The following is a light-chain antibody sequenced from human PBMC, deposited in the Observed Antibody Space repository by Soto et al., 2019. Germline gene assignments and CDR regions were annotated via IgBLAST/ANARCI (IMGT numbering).Light chain of an antibody. CDR1: QSVSSSF. CDR2: GAS. J-gene: IGKJ4*01. Sequence: EIVLTQSPGPLSLSPGAIATLSCRASQSVSSSFLAWYQQRPGQSPRLLLYGASSRATGTQDSFSGSGSGTDFTLTISRLEPEDVAVYYCQQYDRSPHTFGGGTKVEIK. V-gene: IGKV3-20*01. CDR3: QQYDRSPHT.